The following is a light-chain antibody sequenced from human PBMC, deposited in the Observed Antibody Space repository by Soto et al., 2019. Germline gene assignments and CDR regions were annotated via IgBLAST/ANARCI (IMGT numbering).Light chain of an antibody. CDR3: MQRIEFPLT. J-gene: IGKJ4*01. CDR2: TVS. CDR1: QSLLDSDDGNTY. V-gene: IGKV2-40*01. Sequence: DIVMTQTPLSLTVTPGEPASISCRSSQSLLDSDDGNTYLDWYLQKPGQSPQLLIYTVSYRASGVPDRFSGSGSGTDFTLKISRVEAEDVGVYYCMQRIEFPLTFDRGTKVEIK.